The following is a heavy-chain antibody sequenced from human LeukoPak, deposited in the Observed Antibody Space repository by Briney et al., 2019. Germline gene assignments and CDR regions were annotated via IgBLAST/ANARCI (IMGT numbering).Heavy chain of an antibody. CDR3: ARGQPPSYYDMDV. V-gene: IGHV3-33*01. D-gene: IGHD6-13*01. CDR1: GFTFGDYG. Sequence: GGSLRPSCAAYGFTFGDYGMHWVRQAPGKGLEWVAVIWSDGSSERYADSVKGRFTISRGNSKNTLYLQMNSLRAEDTALYYCARGQPPSYYDMDVWGQGTTVTVS. CDR2: IWSDGSSE. J-gene: IGHJ6*02.